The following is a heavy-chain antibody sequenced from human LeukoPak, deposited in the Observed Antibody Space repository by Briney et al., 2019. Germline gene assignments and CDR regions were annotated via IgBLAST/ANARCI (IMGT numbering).Heavy chain of an antibody. J-gene: IGHJ3*02. CDR1: GGSISSYY. Sequence: SETLSLTCTVSGGSISSYYWSWIRQPPGKGLEWIGYIYYSGSTNYNPSLKSRVTISVDTSKNQFSLKLSSVTAADTAVYYCARAYSSSWYSDAFDIWGQGTMVTVSS. CDR3: ARAYSSSWYSDAFDI. CDR2: IYYSGST. D-gene: IGHD6-13*01. V-gene: IGHV4-59*01.